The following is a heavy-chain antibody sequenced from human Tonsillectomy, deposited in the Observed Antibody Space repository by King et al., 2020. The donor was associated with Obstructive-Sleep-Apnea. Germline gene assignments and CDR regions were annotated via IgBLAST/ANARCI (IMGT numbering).Heavy chain of an antibody. CDR2: IHYNGDT. V-gene: IGHV4-31*03. Sequence: HVRLQESGPGLVKPSQTLSLTCTVSGGSISSGGYYWTWIRQHPGKGLEWIGYIHYNGDTYYNPSLKSRIFISVDTSKNQFSLMLTSVTAADTAIYYCATVDYYGSGGRFDYWGQGTLVTVSS. D-gene: IGHD3-10*01. CDR3: ATVDYYGSGGRFDY. J-gene: IGHJ4*02. CDR1: GGSISSGGYY.